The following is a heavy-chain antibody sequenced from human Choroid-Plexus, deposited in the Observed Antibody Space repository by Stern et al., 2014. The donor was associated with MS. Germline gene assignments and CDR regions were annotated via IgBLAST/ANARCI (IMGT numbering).Heavy chain of an antibody. CDR2: VSYDGSNK. CDR3: AKDRQYLTYFFDH. Sequence: DQLVESGGGVVQPGRPLRLSCVASGFTFGSCAMRWVRQAPGKGLEWVAGVSYDGSNKYYADSVKGRFTISRDNSQNTLYMQMSSLRPEDTAVYYCAKDRQYLTYFFDHWGQGSLVTVSS. D-gene: IGHD2/OR15-2a*01. CDR1: GFTFGSCA. V-gene: IGHV3-30*18. J-gene: IGHJ5*02.